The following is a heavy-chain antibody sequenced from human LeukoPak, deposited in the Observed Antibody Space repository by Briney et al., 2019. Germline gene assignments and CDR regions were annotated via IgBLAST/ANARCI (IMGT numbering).Heavy chain of an antibody. J-gene: IGHJ4*02. V-gene: IGHV3-33*01. Sequence: PGGSLRLSCAASGFTFSSHGMHWVRQAPGKGLEWVAVIWYDGSNKYYADSVKGRFTISRDNSKNTLYLQMNSLRAEDTAVYYCASANYYDSSGSNWGDYWGQGTLVTVSS. CDR3: ASANYYDSSGSNWGDY. CDR2: IWYDGSNK. CDR1: GFTFSSHG. D-gene: IGHD3-22*01.